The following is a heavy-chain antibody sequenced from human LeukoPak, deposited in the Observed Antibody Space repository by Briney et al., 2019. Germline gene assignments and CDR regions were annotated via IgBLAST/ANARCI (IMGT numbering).Heavy chain of an antibody. CDR2: LRYTGET. J-gene: IGHJ4*02. Sequence: QPGGSLRLSCAASGFTFSQYSINWVRQAPGKGLEWVSHLRYTGETFYADSVKGRFTISRDNVRNSLYLQMNSLRAEDTAMYYCASGKYSTSSLDYWGQGTLVTVFS. CDR1: GFTFSQYS. V-gene: IGHV3-48*01. CDR3: ASGKYSTSSLDY. D-gene: IGHD6-6*01.